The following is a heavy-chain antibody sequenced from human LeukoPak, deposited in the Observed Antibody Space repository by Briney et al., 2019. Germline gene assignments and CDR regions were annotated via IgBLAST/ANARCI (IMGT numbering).Heavy chain of an antibody. CDR2: IRSQIYGGTP. Sequence: GGSLLLSCPGSGFTFGDYAMTWVRQAPGKGLEWVGFIRSQIYGGTPEYAASVKGRFTISRDDSEGVAYLQMNSLKTEDTAVYYCTRDQTPYYWGQGTLVTVSS. CDR3: TRDQTPYY. V-gene: IGHV3-49*04. CDR1: GFTFGDYA. J-gene: IGHJ4*02.